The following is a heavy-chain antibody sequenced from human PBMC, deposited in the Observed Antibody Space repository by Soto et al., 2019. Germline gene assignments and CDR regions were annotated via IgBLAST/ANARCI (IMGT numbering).Heavy chain of an antibody. J-gene: IGHJ6*02. Sequence: ASVKVSCKASGGTFSSYAISWVRQAPGQGLEWMGGIIPIFGTANYAQKFQGRVTITADESTSTAYMELSSLRSEDTAVYYCATRGGGFWSGYYGYYYYGMDVWGQGTTVTVSS. CDR1: GGTFSSYA. V-gene: IGHV1-69*13. CDR2: IIPIFGTA. D-gene: IGHD3-3*01. CDR3: ATRGGGFWSGYYGYYYYGMDV.